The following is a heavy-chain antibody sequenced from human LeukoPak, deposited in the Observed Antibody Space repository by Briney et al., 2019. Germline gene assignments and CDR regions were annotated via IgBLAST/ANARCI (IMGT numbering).Heavy chain of an antibody. CDR3: AKDPIFSGSYGVFDY. D-gene: IGHD1-26*01. V-gene: IGHV3-23*01. CDR2: ISGRGGST. J-gene: IGHJ4*02. CDR1: GFTFSSYA. Sequence: GGSLRLSCAASGFTFSSYAMSWVRQAPGKGLEWVSAISGRGGSTFYADSVKGRFTISRDNSKNTLYLQMNSLRAGDTAVYYCAKDPIFSGSYGVFDYWGLGTLVTVSS.